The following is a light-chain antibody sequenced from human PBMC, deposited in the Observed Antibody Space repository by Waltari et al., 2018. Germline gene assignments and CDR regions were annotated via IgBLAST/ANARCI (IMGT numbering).Light chain of an antibody. CDR1: QTISGSW. CDR2: GAS. J-gene: IGKJ4*01. CDR3: QQYDGSSVT. Sequence: EIVFTQSPGSLSLSPGERATLPCRASQTISGSWLTWYQQKPGQAPRLLIYGASSRATAIPDRFSGSGSGTDFTLTISRLEPEDFAVYYCQQYDGSSVTFGGGTKVEIK. V-gene: IGKV3-20*01.